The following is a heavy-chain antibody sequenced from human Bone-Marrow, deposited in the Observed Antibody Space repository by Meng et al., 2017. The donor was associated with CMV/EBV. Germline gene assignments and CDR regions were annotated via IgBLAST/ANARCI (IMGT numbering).Heavy chain of an antibody. V-gene: IGHV3-11*01. CDR2: ISSSGSTI. Sequence: GESLKISCAASGFTFGDYYMSWIRQAPGKGLEWVSYISSSGSTIYYADSVKGRFTISRDNAKNSLYLQMNSLRAEDTAVYYCARDEGDITIFGVVIISSGMDVWGQGTTVTVSS. J-gene: IGHJ6*02. CDR1: GFTFGDYY. CDR3: ARDEGDITIFGVVIISSGMDV. D-gene: IGHD3-3*01.